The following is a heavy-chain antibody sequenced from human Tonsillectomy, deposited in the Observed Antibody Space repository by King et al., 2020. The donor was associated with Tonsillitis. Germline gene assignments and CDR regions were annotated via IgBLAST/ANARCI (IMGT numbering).Heavy chain of an antibody. CDR3: ARSEAYCGGDCYYDY. CDR2: IIPYSGST. Sequence: VQLVESGAEVKKPGASVKVSCTASGYTFTGYYIHWVRQAPGQGLEWMGWIIPYSGSTRSAQKFQDRVTMTRDTSISTAYMELSSLNSDDTAVYYCARSEAYCGGDCYYDYWGQGSQVTVSS. V-gene: IGHV1-2*02. CDR1: GYTFTGYY. J-gene: IGHJ4*02. D-gene: IGHD2-21*02.